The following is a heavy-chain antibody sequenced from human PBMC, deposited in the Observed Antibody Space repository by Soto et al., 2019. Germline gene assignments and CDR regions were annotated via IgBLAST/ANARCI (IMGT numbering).Heavy chain of an antibody. Sequence: GGSLRLSCMASGFTFSKFAMNWVRQAPGQGLEWVASISENGGSRGGTYYADSVKGRFTISRDNSKNTLYLQLDSLTGADSAIYYCASAKAVVIAALGIWGQGTMVTF. D-gene: IGHD2-21*01. CDR1: GFTFSKFA. V-gene: IGHV3-23*01. CDR3: ASAKAVVIAALGI. J-gene: IGHJ3*02. CDR2: ISENGGSRGGT.